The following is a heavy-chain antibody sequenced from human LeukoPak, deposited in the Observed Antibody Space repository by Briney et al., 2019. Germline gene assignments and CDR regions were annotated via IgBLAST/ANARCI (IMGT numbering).Heavy chain of an antibody. CDR3: ARVWNDILGYYFDY. D-gene: IGHD3-9*01. Sequence: SVKVSCKASGGTFSSYAISWVRQAPGQGLEWMGGIILIFGTANYAQKFQGRVTITADESTSTAYMELSSLRSEDTAVHYCARVWNDILGYYFDYWGQGTLVTVSS. CDR2: IILIFGTA. CDR1: GGTFSSYA. J-gene: IGHJ4*02. V-gene: IGHV1-69*13.